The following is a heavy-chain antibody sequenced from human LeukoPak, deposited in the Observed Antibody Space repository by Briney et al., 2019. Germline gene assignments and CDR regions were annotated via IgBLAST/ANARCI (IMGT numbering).Heavy chain of an antibody. CDR1: GGSIGSDY. V-gene: IGHV4-59*08. CDR2: IYYTGGT. Sequence: SETLSLTSTVSGGSIGSDYWTWIRQPPGKGLEYIGYIYYTGGTNYNPSLKSRVTISVDTSKNQFSLKLSSVTAADTAVYFCAKYGNSGWVIDNWGQGTLVTVPS. CDR3: AKYGNSGWVIDN. J-gene: IGHJ4*02. D-gene: IGHD6-19*01.